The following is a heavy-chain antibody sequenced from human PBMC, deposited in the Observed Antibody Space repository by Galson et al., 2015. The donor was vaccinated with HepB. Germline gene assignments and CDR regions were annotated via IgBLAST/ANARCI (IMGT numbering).Heavy chain of an antibody. D-gene: IGHD6-13*01. CDR2: ISSSSSTI. V-gene: IGHV3-48*01. J-gene: IGHJ6*02. Sequence: SLRLSCAASGFTFSSYSMNWVRQAPGKGLEWVSYISSSSSTIYYADSVKGRFTISRDNAKNSLYLQMNSLRAEDTAVYYCARESYSSSWYRDGDYYYYGMDVWGQGTTVTVSS. CDR1: GFTFSSYS. CDR3: ARESYSSSWYRDGDYYYYGMDV.